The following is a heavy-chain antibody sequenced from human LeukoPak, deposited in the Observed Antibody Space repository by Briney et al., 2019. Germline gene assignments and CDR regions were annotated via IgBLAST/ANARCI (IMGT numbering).Heavy chain of an antibody. CDR2: FDPEDGET. Sequence: ASVKVSCKVSGYTLTELSMHWVRQAPGKGLEWMGGFDPEDGETIYAQKFQGRVTMTEDTSTDTAYMELSSLRSEDTAVYYCANGRYYYDSSGTQRYYYMDVWGKGTTVTVSS. CDR1: GYTLTELS. CDR3: ANGRYYYDSSGTQRYYYMDV. J-gene: IGHJ6*03. D-gene: IGHD3-22*01. V-gene: IGHV1-24*01.